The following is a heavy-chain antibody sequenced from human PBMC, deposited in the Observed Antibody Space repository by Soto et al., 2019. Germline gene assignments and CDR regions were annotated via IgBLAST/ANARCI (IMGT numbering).Heavy chain of an antibody. CDR1: GFTFSRSI. Sequence: PGGPLRLSCAASGFTFSRSIMHWVRQAPGKGLEWIATISSTSTNIYYADSVKGRFIISRDNPKNSLYLQMNSLRAEDMAVYFCARGIASSSLVTFDVWGQGTMVTVSS. D-gene: IGHD2-21*01. J-gene: IGHJ3*01. CDR3: ARGIASSSLVTFDV. CDR2: ISSTSTNI. V-gene: IGHV3-21*01.